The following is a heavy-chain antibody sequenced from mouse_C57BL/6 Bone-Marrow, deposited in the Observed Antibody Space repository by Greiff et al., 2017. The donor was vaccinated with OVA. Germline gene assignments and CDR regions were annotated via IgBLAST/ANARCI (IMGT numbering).Heavy chain of an antibody. D-gene: IGHD1-1*01. CDR2: ISSGSSTI. Sequence: EVMLVESGGGLVKPGGSLKLSCAASGFTFSDYGMHWVRQAPEKGLEWVAYISSGSSTIYYADTVKGRFTLSRDNAKNTLFLQMTRLRSEDTAMYYCARNYYGSSSDYWGQGTTLTVSS. J-gene: IGHJ2*01. V-gene: IGHV5-17*01. CDR3: ARNYYGSSSDY. CDR1: GFTFSDYG.